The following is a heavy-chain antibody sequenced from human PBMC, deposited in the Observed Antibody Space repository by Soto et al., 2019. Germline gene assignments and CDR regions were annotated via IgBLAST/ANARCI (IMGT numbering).Heavy chain of an antibody. CDR2: ISGSGDSA. V-gene: IGHV3-23*01. J-gene: IGHJ4*02. Sequence: PGGSRRRSWAASGFTFSTYAMSWVRQAPGKGLGWVSSISGSGDSAYYADSVKGRCSISRDNSQNTRYLQMNTLRVEDTAVYYCACTLVPFDYWRQGALVTVSS. CDR3: ACTLVPFDY. D-gene: IGHD2-8*02. CDR1: GFTFSTYA.